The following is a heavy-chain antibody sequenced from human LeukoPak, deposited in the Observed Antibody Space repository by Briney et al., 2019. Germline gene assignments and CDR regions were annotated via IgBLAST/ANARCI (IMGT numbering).Heavy chain of an antibody. CDR2: INHSGST. Sequence: SETLSLTCAVYGGSFSGYYWSWIRQPPGKGLEWIGEINHSGSTNYNPSLKSRVTISVDTSENQFSLKLSSVTAADTAVYYCARLYDFWSGYYYYYGMDVWGQGTTVTVSS. CDR1: GGSFSGYY. D-gene: IGHD3-3*01. CDR3: ARLYDFWSGYYYYYGMDV. V-gene: IGHV4-34*01. J-gene: IGHJ6*02.